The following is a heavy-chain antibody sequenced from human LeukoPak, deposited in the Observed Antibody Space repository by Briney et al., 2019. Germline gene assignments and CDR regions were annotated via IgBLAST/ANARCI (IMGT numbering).Heavy chain of an antibody. D-gene: IGHD2-2*01. CDR2: INHSRST. CDR3: AAAAMSSRIDY. Sequence: SETLSLTCAVYGGSFSGYYWSWIRQPPGKGLEWIGEINHSRSTNYNPSLKSRVTISVDTSKNQFSLKLSSVTAADTAVYYCAAAAMSSRIDYWGQGTLVTVSS. J-gene: IGHJ4*02. CDR1: GGSFSGYY. V-gene: IGHV4-34*01.